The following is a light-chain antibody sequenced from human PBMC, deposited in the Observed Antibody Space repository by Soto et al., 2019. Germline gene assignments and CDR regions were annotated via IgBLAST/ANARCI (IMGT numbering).Light chain of an antibody. CDR2: AAS. CDR1: QTITKY. Sequence: DIQMTQSPSSLSASVGDRVTMTCRASQTITKYLHWYQQKPGKAPKLLIYAASTLQSGVPSRFSGSGSGTEFTLTISSLQPEDFATYYCRQSLTTPTTFGQGTKLDIK. J-gene: IGKJ2*01. CDR3: RQSLTTPTT. V-gene: IGKV1-39*01.